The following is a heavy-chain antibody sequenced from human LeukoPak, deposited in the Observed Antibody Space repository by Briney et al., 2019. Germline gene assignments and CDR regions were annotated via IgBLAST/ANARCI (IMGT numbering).Heavy chain of an antibody. CDR1: GFIFTTYG. J-gene: IGHJ3*02. Sequence: PGRSLILSCVASGFIFTTYGMHWGRQAPGKGLEWVAVIWSDGINKFYADSVKGRFTFSRDNSKNTLSLQMDSLRVEDTAVYYCVKERGPFDAFDIWGHGTVVTVSS. V-gene: IGHV3-33*06. CDR2: IWSDGINK. CDR3: VKERGPFDAFDI.